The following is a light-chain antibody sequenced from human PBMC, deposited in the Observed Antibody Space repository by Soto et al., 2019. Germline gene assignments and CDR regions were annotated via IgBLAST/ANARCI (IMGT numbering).Light chain of an antibody. V-gene: IGKV3-11*01. CDR2: DAF. CDR1: QSVSSS. J-gene: IGKJ4*01. CDR3: QQRSTWPRT. Sequence: EIVLTQSPVTLSLSPGERATLSCRASQSVSSSLIWYQQKPGQAPRLLIYDAFNRATGIPARFSGGGSGTDFILTISSLEPEDFAVYYCQQRSTWPRTFGGGTKVEIK.